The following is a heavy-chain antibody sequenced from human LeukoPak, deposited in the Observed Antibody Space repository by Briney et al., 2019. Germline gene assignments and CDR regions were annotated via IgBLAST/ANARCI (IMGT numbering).Heavy chain of an antibody. Sequence: PSETLSLTCTVSGGSISSSGFYWGWIRQPPGRGLEWIGSIYYCGSTYYNPSLKSQVTISVDTSKNQFSLRLSSVSAADTAAYYCARQSGDYTYYSDYWGQGTLVTVSS. J-gene: IGHJ4*02. D-gene: IGHD4-17*01. CDR1: GGSISSSGFY. V-gene: IGHV4-39*01. CDR2: IYYCGST. CDR3: ARQSGDYTYYSDY.